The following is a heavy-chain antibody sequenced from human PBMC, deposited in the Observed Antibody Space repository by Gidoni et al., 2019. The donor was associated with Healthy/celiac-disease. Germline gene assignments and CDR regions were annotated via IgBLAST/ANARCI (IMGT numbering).Heavy chain of an antibody. J-gene: IGHJ5*02. D-gene: IGHD3-9*01. CDR3: APVDILTHNWFDP. CDR1: GGSISSSSYY. V-gene: IGHV4-39*01. CDR2: IYYSGST. Sequence: QLQLQESGPGLVKPSETLSLTCTVSGGSISSSSYYWGWIRQPPGKGLEWIGSIYYSGSTYYNPSLKSRVTISVDTSKNQFSLKLSSVTAADTAVYYCAPVDILTHNWFDPWGQGTLVTVSS.